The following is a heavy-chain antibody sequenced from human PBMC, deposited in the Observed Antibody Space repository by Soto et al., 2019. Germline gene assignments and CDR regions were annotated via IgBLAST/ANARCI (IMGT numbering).Heavy chain of an antibody. CDR1: GYTFTSYY. D-gene: IGHD5-18*01. V-gene: IGHV1-46*01. CDR2: INPSGGST. Sequence: GASVKVSGKASGYTFTSYYMHWVRQAPGQGLEWMGIINPSGGSTSYAQKFQGRVTMTRDTSTSTVYMELSSLRSEDTAVYYCASSAMANYGMDVWGQGTTVTVSS. CDR3: ASSAMANYGMDV. J-gene: IGHJ6*02.